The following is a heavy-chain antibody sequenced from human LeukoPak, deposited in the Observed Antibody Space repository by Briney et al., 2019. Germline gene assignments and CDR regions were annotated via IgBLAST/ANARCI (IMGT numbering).Heavy chain of an antibody. CDR3: AELGITMIGGV. D-gene: IGHD3-10*02. Sequence: GGSLRLSCAASGFSFSSHGIHWVRQAPGKGLEWVANIKTDGSQIYYVDSVKGRFTISRDNAKNSLYLQMNSLRAEDTAVYYCAELGITMIGGVWGKGTTVTISS. J-gene: IGHJ6*04. V-gene: IGHV3-7*01. CDR2: IKTDGSQI. CDR1: GFSFSSHG.